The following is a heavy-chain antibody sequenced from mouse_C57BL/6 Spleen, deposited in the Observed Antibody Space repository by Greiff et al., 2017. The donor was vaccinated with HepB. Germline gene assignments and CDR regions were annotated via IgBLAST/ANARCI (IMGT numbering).Heavy chain of an antibody. Sequence: QVQLKQPGAELVRPGSSVKLSCKASGYTFTSYWMHWVKQRPIQGLEWIGNIDPSDSETHYNQKFKDKATLTVDKSSSTAYMQLSSLTSEDSAVYYCARRHDSNGGYFFDDWGQGTTLTVSS. V-gene: IGHV1-52*01. CDR2: IDPSDSET. D-gene: IGHD2-5*01. CDR3: ARRHDSNGGYFFDD. CDR1: GYTFTSYW. J-gene: IGHJ2*01.